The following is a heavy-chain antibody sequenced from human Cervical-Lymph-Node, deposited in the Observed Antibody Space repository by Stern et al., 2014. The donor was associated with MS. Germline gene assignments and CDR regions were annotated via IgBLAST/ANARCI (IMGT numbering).Heavy chain of an antibody. CDR1: GSTLIELS. D-gene: IGHD1-26*01. V-gene: IGHV1-24*01. Sequence: MQLVESGAAVKEPGAPVKVSCKVSGSTLIELSMHWVRQAPGKGLEWMGGFDPEDVQRVYAQKFQGRVTLTEDTSTGTVYMELSSLRSEDTAVYYCATGRAVPHYDYHGMDVWGQGTMVTVSS. CDR3: ATGRAVPHYDYHGMDV. J-gene: IGHJ6*02. CDR2: FDPEDVQR.